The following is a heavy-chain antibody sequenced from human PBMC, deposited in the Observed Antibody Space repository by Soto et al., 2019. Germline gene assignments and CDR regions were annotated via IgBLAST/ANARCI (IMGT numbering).Heavy chain of an antibody. CDR2: MYHSGST. CDR1: GGSISSGGYS. D-gene: IGHD3-9*01. J-gene: IGHJ4*02. V-gene: IGHV4-30-2*01. CDR3: ARDGQEGPILTGYPSGYFDY. Sequence: PSETLSLTCAVSGGSISSGGYSWSWIRQPPGKGLEWIGYMYHSGSTYYNPSLKSRFTISRDNAKNSLYLQMNSLRAEDTAVYYCARDGQEGPILTGYPSGYFDYWGRGTLVTVSS.